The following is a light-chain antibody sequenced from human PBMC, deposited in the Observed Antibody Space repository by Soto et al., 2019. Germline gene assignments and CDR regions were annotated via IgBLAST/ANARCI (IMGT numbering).Light chain of an antibody. CDR3: QHGDNFPLT. CDR1: QGISSS. J-gene: IGKJ2*01. CDR2: GAS. Sequence: DIQMTQSPPSVSASVGDNVTVTCRASQGISSSLAWYQQKSGKAPKLLIYGASIVQSGVPSRFRGTGSVTDFTLTITGLQPEAGASDFGQHGDNFPLTFGQGTRVDMK. V-gene: IGKV1-12*01.